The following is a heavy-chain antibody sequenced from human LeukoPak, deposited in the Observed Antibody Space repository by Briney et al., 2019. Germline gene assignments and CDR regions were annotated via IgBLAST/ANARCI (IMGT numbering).Heavy chain of an antibody. D-gene: IGHD3-10*01. CDR3: AKYTYYYGSGSYYLNWFDP. J-gene: IGHJ5*02. CDR2: IRYDGSNK. Sequence: GGSLRLSCAASGFTFSSYGMHWVRQAPGKGLEWVAFIRYDGSNKYYADSVKGRFTISRDNSKNTLYLQMNSLRAEDTAVYYCAKYTYYYGSGSYYLNWFDPWAREPWSPSPQ. CDR1: GFTFSSYG. V-gene: IGHV3-30*02.